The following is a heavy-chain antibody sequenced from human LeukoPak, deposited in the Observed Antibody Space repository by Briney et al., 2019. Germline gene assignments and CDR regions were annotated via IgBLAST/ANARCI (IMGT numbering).Heavy chain of an antibody. V-gene: IGHV2-5*02. CDR1: GFSFSTSGVG. Sequence: SGPTLVKPTQTLTLTCTFSGFSFSTSGVGVGWIRQPPGKALEWLAVIYWDEDERYRPSLKSRLTITKDTSKNQVVPTMTNMDPVDTATYYCARSPYYDILTGSRGTFDYWGRGILVTVSS. CDR2: IYWDEDE. CDR3: ARSPYYDILTGSRGTFDY. D-gene: IGHD3-9*01. J-gene: IGHJ4*02.